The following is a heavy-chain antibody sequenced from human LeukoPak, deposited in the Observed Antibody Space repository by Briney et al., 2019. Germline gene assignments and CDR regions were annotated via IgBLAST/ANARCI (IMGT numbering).Heavy chain of an antibody. Sequence: SVKVSFKASGYTFSGYYMHWVRQAPGQGLEWMGGIIPIFGTANYAQKFQGRVTITADESTSTAYMELSSLRSEDTAVYYCARDLWFSGAYCGGDCQPNPKYYFDYWGQGTLVTVSS. J-gene: IGHJ4*02. V-gene: IGHV1-69*13. D-gene: IGHD2-21*02. CDR2: IIPIFGTA. CDR1: GYTFSGYY. CDR3: ARDLWFSGAYCGGDCQPNPKYYFDY.